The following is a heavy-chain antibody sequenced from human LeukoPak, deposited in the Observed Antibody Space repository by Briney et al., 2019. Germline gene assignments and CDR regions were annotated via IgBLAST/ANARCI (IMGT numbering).Heavy chain of an antibody. CDR3: ASATYYYDSSGYYGLYAFDI. V-gene: IGHV3-53*01. D-gene: IGHD3-22*01. CDR1: GFIFSSYS. J-gene: IGHJ3*02. Sequence: GGSLRLSCAASGFIFSSYSMNWVRQAPGKGLEWVSVIYSGGSTYYADSVKGRFTISRDNSKNTLYLQMNSLRAEDTAVYYCASATYYYDSSGYYGLYAFDIWGQGTMVTVSS. CDR2: IYSGGST.